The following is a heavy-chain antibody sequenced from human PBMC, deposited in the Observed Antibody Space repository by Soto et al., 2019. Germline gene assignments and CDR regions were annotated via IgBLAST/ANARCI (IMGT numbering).Heavy chain of an antibody. Sequence: NPSETLSLTGTVSGGSISSYYWSWIRQPPGKGLEWIGYIYYSGSTNYNPSLKSRVTISVDTSKNQFSLKLSSVTAADTAVYYCARLWYYYDSSGYYQGYFDYWRQGTLVTVSS. V-gene: IGHV4-59*01. D-gene: IGHD3-22*01. CDR3: ARLWYYYDSSGYYQGYFDY. J-gene: IGHJ4*02. CDR1: GGSISSYY. CDR2: IYYSGST.